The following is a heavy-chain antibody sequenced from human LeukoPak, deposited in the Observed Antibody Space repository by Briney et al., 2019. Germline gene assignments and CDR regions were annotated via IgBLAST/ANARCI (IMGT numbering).Heavy chain of an antibody. CDR3: ASFLVKQWLLPFDY. D-gene: IGHD6-19*01. CDR1: GGSFSGYY. CDR2: VNHSGGT. J-gene: IGHJ4*02. Sequence: SETLSLTCAVYGGSFSGYYWTWIRQPPGKGLEWIGGVNHSGGTNYNPSLKSRVTISVDTSKNQFSLKLSSVTAADTAVYYCASFLVKQWLLPFDYWGQGTLVTVSS. V-gene: IGHV4-34*01.